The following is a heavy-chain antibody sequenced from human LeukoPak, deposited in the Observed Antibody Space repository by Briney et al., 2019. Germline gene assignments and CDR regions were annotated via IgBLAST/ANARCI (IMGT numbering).Heavy chain of an antibody. CDR3: ARTHIVVVTAIPRDWYFDL. CDR2: INHSGST. J-gene: IGHJ2*01. Sequence: SETLSLTCAVYGGSFSGYYWSWIRQPPGKGLEWIGEINHSGSTNYNPSLKSRVTISVDTSKYQFSLKLSSVTAADTAVYYCARTHIVVVTAIPRDWYFDLWGRGTLVTVSS. D-gene: IGHD2-21*02. CDR1: GGSFSGYY. V-gene: IGHV4-34*01.